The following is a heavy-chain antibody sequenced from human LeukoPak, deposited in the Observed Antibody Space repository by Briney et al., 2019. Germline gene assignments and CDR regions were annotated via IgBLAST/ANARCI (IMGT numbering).Heavy chain of an antibody. CDR1: GGTFSSYA. J-gene: IGHJ4*02. CDR2: IIPIFGTA. V-gene: IGHV1-69*13. D-gene: IGHD6-13*01. CDR3: GTGSSWEIDY. Sequence: SVKVSCKASGGTFSSYAISWVRQAPGQGLEWMGGIIPIFGTANYAQKFQGRVTITADESTSTAYMELSSLRSEDTAVCYCGTGSSWEIDYWGQGTLVTVSS.